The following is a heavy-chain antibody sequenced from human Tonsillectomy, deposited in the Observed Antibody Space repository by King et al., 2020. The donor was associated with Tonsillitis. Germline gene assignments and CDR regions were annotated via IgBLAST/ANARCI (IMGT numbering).Heavy chain of an antibody. Sequence: VQLVESGGGVVQPGRSLRLSCAASGFTFSNYGMHWVRQAPGKGLEWVAVIWSDVSNEYYADSVKGRFTISRDNSKNTLYLQMNSLRAEDTAVYYCARDRGDHAFDIWGQGTMVTVSS. V-gene: IGHV3-33*01. CDR2: IWSDVSNE. D-gene: IGHD2-21*01. CDR3: ARDRGDHAFDI. J-gene: IGHJ3*02. CDR1: GFTFSNYG.